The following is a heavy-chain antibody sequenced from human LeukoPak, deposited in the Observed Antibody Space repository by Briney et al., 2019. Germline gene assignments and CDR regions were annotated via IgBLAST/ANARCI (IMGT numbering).Heavy chain of an antibody. CDR1: EFTLSSYA. Sequence: GGSLRLSCAASEFTLSSYAMSWVRQAPEKGLEWVSGIVDTGERTYYADSVKGRFTISRDDSKNTLYLEMNSLRTDDTAVYYCAAWLGLGGDAFDLWGQGTLVTVSS. CDR3: AAWLGLGGDAFDL. D-gene: IGHD5-12*01. V-gene: IGHV3-23*01. CDR2: IVDTGERT. J-gene: IGHJ3*01.